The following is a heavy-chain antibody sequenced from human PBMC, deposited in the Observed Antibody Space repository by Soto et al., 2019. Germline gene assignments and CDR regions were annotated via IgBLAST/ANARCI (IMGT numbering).Heavy chain of an antibody. V-gene: IGHV1-3*01. CDR3: ARGGYYDYVHYYYYMDV. CDR1: GYTFTSYA. D-gene: IGHD5-12*01. J-gene: IGHJ6*03. CDR2: INAGNGNT. Sequence: QVPLVQSGAEVKKPGASVKVSCKASGYTFTSYAMHWVRQAPGQRLEWMGWINAGNGNTKYSQKFQGRVTITRDTSASTAYMELSSLRSEDTAVYYCARGGYYDYVHYYYYMDVWGKGTTVTVSS.